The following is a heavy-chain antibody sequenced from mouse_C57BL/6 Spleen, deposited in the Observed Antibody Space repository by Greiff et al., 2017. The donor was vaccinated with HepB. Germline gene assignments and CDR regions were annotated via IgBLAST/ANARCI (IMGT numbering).Heavy chain of an antibody. Sequence: VQLQQSGPELVKPGASVKISCKASGYAFSSSWMNWVKQRPGKGLEWIGRIYPGDGDTNYNGKFKGKATLTADKSSSTAYMQLSSLTSEDSAVYFGARTAGGAMDYWGQGTSVTVSS. J-gene: IGHJ4*01. CDR2: IYPGDGDT. CDR1: GYAFSSSW. V-gene: IGHV1-82*01. CDR3: ARTAGGAMDY.